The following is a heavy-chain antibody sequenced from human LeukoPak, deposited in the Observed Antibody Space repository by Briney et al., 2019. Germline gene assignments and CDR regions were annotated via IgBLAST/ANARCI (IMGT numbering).Heavy chain of an antibody. CDR3: ARGVRYLDY. CDR1: GFTFSTYA. V-gene: IGHV3-23*01. CDR2: ISGSTDST. D-gene: IGHD3-10*01. Sequence: PGGSLRLSCAASGFTFSTYAMSWVRQAPGKELEWVSAISGSTDSTYYADSVKDRFTISRGNSKNTLYLQMDSLRAEDTAVYYCARGVRYLDYWGQGTLVTVSS. J-gene: IGHJ4*02.